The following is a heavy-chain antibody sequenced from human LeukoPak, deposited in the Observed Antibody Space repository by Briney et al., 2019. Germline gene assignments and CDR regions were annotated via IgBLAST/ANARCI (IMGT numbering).Heavy chain of an antibody. Sequence: ASVKASCKASGYTFTSFDINWVRQATGQGLEWMGWMNPNSGNTGYAQNFQGRVTMTRNTSITTAFMELSSLISEDTAVYYCARGPLGEVGIGRMDVWGQGTTVTVSS. CDR2: MNPNSGNT. V-gene: IGHV1-8*01. J-gene: IGHJ6*02. D-gene: IGHD1-26*01. CDR1: GYTFTSFD. CDR3: ARGPLGEVGIGRMDV.